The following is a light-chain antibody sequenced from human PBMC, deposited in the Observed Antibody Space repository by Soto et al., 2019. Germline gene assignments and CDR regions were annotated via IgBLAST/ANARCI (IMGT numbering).Light chain of an antibody. J-gene: IGLJ3*02. CDR2: YDS. Sequence: SYELTQPPSVSVAPGKTARITCGGNNIGSKSVHWYQQKPGQAPVLVIYYDSDRPSGIPERFSGSNSGNTATLTISGVEAGDEADYYCQVWDSSSDHGVFGGGTQLTVL. CDR1: NIGSKS. V-gene: IGLV3-21*04. CDR3: QVWDSSSDHGV.